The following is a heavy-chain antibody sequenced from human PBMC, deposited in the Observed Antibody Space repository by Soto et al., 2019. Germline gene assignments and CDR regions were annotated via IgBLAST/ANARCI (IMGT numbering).Heavy chain of an antibody. J-gene: IGHJ3*02. CDR3: ATSWRRGCHI. V-gene: IGHV3-23*01. CDR2: ISGSGDST. D-gene: IGHD6-19*01. CDR1: GFTFSSNA. Sequence: GWSLRLSCAASGFTFSSNAMNWVRPAPGKGPEWVSAISGSGDSTYYADSVKGRFTTSRDNTKNTLYLQMNSLRAEDTAVYYCATSWRRGCHIWGQGTMV.